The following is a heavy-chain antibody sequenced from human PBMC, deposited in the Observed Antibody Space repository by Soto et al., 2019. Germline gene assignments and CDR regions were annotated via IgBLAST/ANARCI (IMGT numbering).Heavy chain of an antibody. CDR1: GYTFSDYY. J-gene: IGHJ4*02. Sequence: QVQLVESGGDLVKRGGSLRLSCAASGYTFSDYYMSWIRQAPGKGLEWISYIDTSSTKIYYADSVKGRFTISRDNAKNSLYLEMNSLRDEVTAVYYCASHYDMWSGYLSPVDYWGQGTLVTVSS. D-gene: IGHD3-3*01. V-gene: IGHV3-11*01. CDR3: ASHYDMWSGYLSPVDY. CDR2: IDTSSTKI.